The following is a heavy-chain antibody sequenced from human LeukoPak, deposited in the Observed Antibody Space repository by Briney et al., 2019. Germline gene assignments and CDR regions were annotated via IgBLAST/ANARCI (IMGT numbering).Heavy chain of an antibody. J-gene: IGHJ4*02. D-gene: IGHD3-22*01. CDR3: ARGALTYYYDSSGLDY. V-gene: IGHV4-59*01. Sequence: PSETLSLTCTVSGGSISSYYWSWIRQPPGKGLEWIGYIYYSGSTNYNPSLRSRVTISVDTSKDQFSLKLSSVTAADTAVYYCARGALTYYYDSSGLDYWGQGTLVTVSS. CDR2: IYYSGST. CDR1: GGSISSYY.